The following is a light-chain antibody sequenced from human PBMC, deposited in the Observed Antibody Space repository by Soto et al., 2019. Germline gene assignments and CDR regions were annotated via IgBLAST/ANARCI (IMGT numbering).Light chain of an antibody. CDR3: QKYNSPPFT. CDR2: RAS. V-gene: IGKV1-27*01. J-gene: IGKJ3*01. CDR1: EGISND. Sequence: DIQMTQSPSSLSASVGDRVTITCRASEGISNDLAWYQQKPGKVPKLLIYRASTLQSVAPSRFSGSGFGTDFTLTISSLQPEDVATYFCQKYNSPPFTFGPGTKVDIK.